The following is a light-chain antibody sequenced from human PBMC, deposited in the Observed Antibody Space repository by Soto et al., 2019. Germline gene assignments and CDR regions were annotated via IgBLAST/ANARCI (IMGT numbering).Light chain of an antibody. Sequence: EIVLTQSPPSLSLPXGERATLSXXXSQSVRSNFLAWYQQKPGQAPRLLIYGASNRATGIPARFSGSGSGTDFTLTISSLEPEDFAVYYCQQRSSWPFTFGPGTKVDIK. CDR1: QSVRSNF. CDR2: GAS. J-gene: IGKJ3*01. CDR3: QQRSSWPFT. V-gene: IGKV3-11*01.